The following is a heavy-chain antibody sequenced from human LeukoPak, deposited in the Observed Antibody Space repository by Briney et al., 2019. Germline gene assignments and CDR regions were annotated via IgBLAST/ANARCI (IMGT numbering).Heavy chain of an antibody. V-gene: IGHV4-39*07. CDR1: GGSISSSSYY. D-gene: IGHD3-10*01. Sequence: SETLSLTCTVSGGSISSSSYYWGWIRQPPGKGLEWIGSIYYSGSTYYNPSLKSRVTISVDTSKNQFSLKLSSVTAADTAVYYCARGGTEALGEWFGELLSYYYYYMDVWGKGTTVTVSS. CDR3: ARGGTEALGEWFGELLSYYYYYMDV. J-gene: IGHJ6*03. CDR2: IYYSGST.